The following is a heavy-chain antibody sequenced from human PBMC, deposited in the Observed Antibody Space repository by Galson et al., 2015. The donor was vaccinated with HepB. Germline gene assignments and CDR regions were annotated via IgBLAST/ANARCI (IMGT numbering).Heavy chain of an antibody. D-gene: IGHD3-22*01. V-gene: IGHV1-24*01. CDR1: GYTLTELS. CDR2: FDPEDGET. J-gene: IGHJ3*02. CDR3: ATDGYYDSSGYGDAFDI. Sequence: SVKVSCKVSGYTLTELSMHWVRQAPGKGLEWVGGFDPEDGETIYAQKFQGRVTMTEDTSTDTAYMELSSLRSEDTAVYYCATDGYYDSSGYGDAFDIWGQGTMVTVSS.